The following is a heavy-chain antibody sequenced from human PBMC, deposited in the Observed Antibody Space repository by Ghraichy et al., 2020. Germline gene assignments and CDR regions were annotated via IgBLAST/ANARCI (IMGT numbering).Heavy chain of an antibody. D-gene: IGHD6-6*01. J-gene: IGHJ4*02. CDR3: ARLEYTGSSGGGYLLY. CDR2: IYFNGST. V-gene: IGHV4-39*01. CDR1: GVSISGSYYF. Sequence: SETLSLTCTVSGVSISGSYYFWGWMRQPPGKGLEWIGSIYFNGSTYNNPSLTSRVTISVDTSKSQFSLKLSSVTAAETDVYYWARLEYTGSSGGGYLLYWGQGTLVTVSS.